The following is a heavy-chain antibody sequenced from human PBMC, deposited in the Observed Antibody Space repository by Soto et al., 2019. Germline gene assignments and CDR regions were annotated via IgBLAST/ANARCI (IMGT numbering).Heavy chain of an antibody. D-gene: IGHD5-18*01. Sequence: GGSLRLSCAASGFTFSSYGMHWARQAPGKGLEWVAVIWYDGSNKYYADSVKGRFTISRDNSKNTLYLQMNSLRAEDTAVYYCARGIQLWKRAHYYGMDVWGQGTTVTVSS. J-gene: IGHJ6*02. CDR2: IWYDGSNK. CDR1: GFTFSSYG. CDR3: ARGIQLWKRAHYYGMDV. V-gene: IGHV3-33*01.